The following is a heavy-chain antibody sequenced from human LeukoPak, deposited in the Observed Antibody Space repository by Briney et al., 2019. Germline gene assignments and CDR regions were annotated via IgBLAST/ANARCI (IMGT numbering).Heavy chain of an antibody. J-gene: IGHJ4*02. V-gene: IGHV3-21*04. CDR3: ARERPHVGFDY. CDR2: ISSSRDYI. CDR1: GFTFRTYN. D-gene: IGHD1-26*01. Sequence: GGSLRLSCAASGFTFRTYNMNWVRQALGKGLEWVSSISSSRDYIDYADSMKGRFTISRDNSKNTLYLQMNSLRAEDTAVYYCARERPHVGFDYWGQGTLVTVSS.